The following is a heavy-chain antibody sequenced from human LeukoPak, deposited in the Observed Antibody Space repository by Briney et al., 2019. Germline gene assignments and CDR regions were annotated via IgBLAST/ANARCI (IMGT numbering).Heavy chain of an antibody. J-gene: IGHJ5*02. CDR3: ARLFFVIDT. CDR1: GASISNSAYY. Sequence: SETMSLTCTVSGASISNSAYYWLWIRQPPGEGLECIGTVHYSGSTFYNPSLKSRVNISVDTSKNQFSLQLSSVTAADTAVYYCARLFFVIDTWGQGTLVTVSS. V-gene: IGHV4-39*01. D-gene: IGHD3-3*01. CDR2: VHYSGST.